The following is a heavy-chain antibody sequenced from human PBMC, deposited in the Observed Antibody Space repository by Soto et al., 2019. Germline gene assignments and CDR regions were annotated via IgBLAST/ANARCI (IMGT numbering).Heavy chain of an antibody. CDR3: AKVGLYYYDSSGSYFDY. V-gene: IGHV3-23*01. D-gene: IGHD3-22*01. CDR1: GFTFSSYA. CDR2: ISGSGDST. J-gene: IGHJ4*02. Sequence: GGSLRLSCAASGFTFSSYAMSWVRQAPGKGLEWVSAISGSGDSTYYADSVKGRFTISRDNSKNTLYLQMNSLRAEDTAVYYCAKVGLYYYDSSGSYFDYWGQGTLVTVYS.